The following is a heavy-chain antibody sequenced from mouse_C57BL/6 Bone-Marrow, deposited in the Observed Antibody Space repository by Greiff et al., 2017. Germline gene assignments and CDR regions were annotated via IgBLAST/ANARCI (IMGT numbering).Heavy chain of an antibody. J-gene: IGHJ4*01. Sequence: EVKLVESGGGLVQPGGSLKLSCAASGFTFSDYGMAWVRQAPRKGPEWVAFISNLAYSIYYADTVTGRFTISREKAKNTLDLEMSSLRSVDTAMYYCAWAPGGAMDYWGQGTSVTVSS. CDR1: GFTFSDYG. D-gene: IGHD3-1*01. CDR2: ISNLAYSI. V-gene: IGHV5-15*01. CDR3: AWAPGGAMDY.